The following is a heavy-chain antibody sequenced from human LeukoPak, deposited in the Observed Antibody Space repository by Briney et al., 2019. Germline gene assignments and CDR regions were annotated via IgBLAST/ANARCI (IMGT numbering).Heavy chain of an antibody. V-gene: IGHV3-11*01. Sequence: GGSLRLSCAASGFTFSDYYMNWIRQAPGKGLEWVSYISGSGRTIYHAGSVKGRFTISRDNAKNSLYLQMNSLRAEDTAVYCARDGTAAWGRFDPWGQGTLVTVSS. CDR1: GFTFSDYY. J-gene: IGHJ5*02. CDR3: ARDGTAAWGRFDP. CDR2: ISGSGRTI. D-gene: IGHD3-16*01.